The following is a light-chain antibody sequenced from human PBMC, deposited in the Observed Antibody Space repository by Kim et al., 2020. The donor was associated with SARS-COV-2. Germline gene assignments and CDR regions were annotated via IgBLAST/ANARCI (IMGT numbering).Light chain of an antibody. J-gene: IGLJ1*01. CDR2: DVS. Sequence: GQSITISCTGTSNDIGGYNYVSWYQQSPGKAPKVMIYDVSKRPSGVSNHFSGSKSGNTASLTISGLQAEDEADYYCSSYTSSSTFVFGTGTKVTVL. V-gene: IGLV2-14*04. CDR1: SNDIGGYNY. CDR3: SSYTSSSTFV.